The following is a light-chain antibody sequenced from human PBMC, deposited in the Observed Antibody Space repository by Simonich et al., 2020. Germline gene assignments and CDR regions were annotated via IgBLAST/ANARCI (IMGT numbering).Light chain of an antibody. Sequence: NFMLTQPHSVSESPGKTVTISCTRSSGSIARNYVQWDQQRPGSAPTTVIYADNQRPSGVPDRFSGSIDSSSNSASLTISGLKTEDEADYYCQSYDSSNWVFGGGTKLTVL. CDR2: ADN. J-gene: IGLJ3*02. CDR3: QSYDSSNWV. CDR1: SGSIARNY. V-gene: IGLV6-57*03.